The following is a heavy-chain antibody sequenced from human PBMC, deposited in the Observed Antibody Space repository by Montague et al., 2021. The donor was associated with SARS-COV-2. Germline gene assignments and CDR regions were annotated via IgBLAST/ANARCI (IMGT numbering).Heavy chain of an antibody. CDR2: INHSGGT. CDR3: ARGRRRYNWRDETSYYYGMDV. D-gene: IGHD1-20*01. V-gene: IGHV4-34*01. CDR1: GGSLSGYY. Sequence: SETLSLTCAVYGGSLSGYYWSWIRQPPGKGLEWIGEINHSGGTNCNPSXXSRVTISLDTSKNQFSLKLSSVTAADTAVYYCARGRRRYNWRDETSYYYGMDVWGQGTTVTVSS. J-gene: IGHJ6*02.